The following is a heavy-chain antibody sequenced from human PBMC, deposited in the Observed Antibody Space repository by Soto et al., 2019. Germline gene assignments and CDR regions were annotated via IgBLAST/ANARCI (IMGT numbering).Heavy chain of an antibody. CDR1: GGSISSYY. J-gene: IGHJ4*02. CDR3: ARTHIVATAHYFGY. V-gene: IGHV4-59*08. D-gene: IGHD5-12*01. Sequence: PSETLSLTCTVSGGSISSYYWSWIRQPPGKGLEWIGYIYYSGSTNYNPSLKSRVTISVDTSKNQFSLKLSSVTAADTAVYYCARTHIVATAHYFGYWGQGTLVTVSS. CDR2: IYYSGST.